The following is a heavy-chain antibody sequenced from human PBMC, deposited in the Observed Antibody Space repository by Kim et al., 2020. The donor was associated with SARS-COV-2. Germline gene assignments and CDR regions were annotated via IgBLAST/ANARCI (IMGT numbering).Heavy chain of an antibody. CDR1: GFVFTSSA. Sequence: SVKVSCKTSGFVFTSSAIQWVRQARGHRLEWIGWIVVGSGHTSFAQDFQDRVTFTRDVATRTAFMELSGLRSDDTAIYYCVADGQVGGSTIYLHSWGPGTLVTVSS. CDR2: IVVGSGHT. V-gene: IGHV1-58*02. D-gene: IGHD2-2*01. J-gene: IGHJ4*02. CDR3: VADGQVGGSTIYLHS.